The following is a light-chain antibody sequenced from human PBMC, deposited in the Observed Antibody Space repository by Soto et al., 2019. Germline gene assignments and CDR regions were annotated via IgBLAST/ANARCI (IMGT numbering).Light chain of an antibody. Sequence: DIHLTQSPSTLSASVGDRVTITCRASQSISILLAWYQQKPGKAPNLLIYATSTLETGVSSRFSGSGSGTEFSLTIRSLQPDDSATYYCQHYKDFSWTFGQGTKVEIK. CDR3: QHYKDFSWT. CDR2: ATS. V-gene: IGKV1-5*03. J-gene: IGKJ1*01. CDR1: QSISIL.